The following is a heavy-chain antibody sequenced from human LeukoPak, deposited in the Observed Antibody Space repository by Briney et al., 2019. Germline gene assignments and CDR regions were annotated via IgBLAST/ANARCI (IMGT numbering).Heavy chain of an antibody. CDR1: GYTFKSFG. CDR2: ISAYTGKT. Sequence: ASVKVSCKASGYTFKSFGISWVRQAPGQGLEWMGWISAYTGKTNYAQTFQGRVTMSTDTSTSTAFMEMTSLRSDDTGVYYCARGPAAGATRKFDPWGQGTLVTVSS. J-gene: IGHJ5*02. CDR3: ARGPAAGATRKFDP. V-gene: IGHV1-18*01. D-gene: IGHD6-13*01.